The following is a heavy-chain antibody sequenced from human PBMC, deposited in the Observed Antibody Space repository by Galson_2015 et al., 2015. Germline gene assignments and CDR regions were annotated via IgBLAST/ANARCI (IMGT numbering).Heavy chain of an antibody. J-gene: IGHJ4*02. CDR3: AREPYCSGGSCYGFDD. D-gene: IGHD2-15*01. Sequence: SLRLSCAASGFTFSSYSMNWVRQAPGKGLEWVSYISSSSSTIYYADSVKGRFTISRDNAKNSLYLQMNSLRDEDTAVYYCAREPYCSGGSCYGFDDWGQGTLATVSS. CDR1: GFTFSSYS. CDR2: ISSSSSTI. V-gene: IGHV3-48*02.